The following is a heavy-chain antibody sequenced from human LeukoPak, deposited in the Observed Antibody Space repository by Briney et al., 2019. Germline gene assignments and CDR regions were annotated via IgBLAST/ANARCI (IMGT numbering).Heavy chain of an antibody. D-gene: IGHD3-22*01. CDR2: ISGSGGST. CDR1: GFTFSSYA. CDR3: AKDLEGDTSGYYYVDY. J-gene: IGHJ4*02. V-gene: IGHV3-23*01. Sequence: GGSLRLSCAASGFTFSSYAMSWVRQAPGQGLEWVSAISGSGGSTYYADSVKGRFTISRDNSKNTLYLQMNSLRAEDTAVYYCAKDLEGDTSGYYYVDYWGQGTLVTVSS.